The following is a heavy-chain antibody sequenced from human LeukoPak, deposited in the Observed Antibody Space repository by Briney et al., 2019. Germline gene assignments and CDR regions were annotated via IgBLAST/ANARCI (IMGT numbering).Heavy chain of an antibody. CDR3: ATGGPGIAVAAPGD. CDR2: MNPNSGNT. V-gene: IGHV1-8*01. D-gene: IGHD6-19*01. CDR1: GYTFTSYD. Sequence: GASVKVSCKASGYTFTSYDINWVRQATGQGLEWMGWMNPNSGNTGYAQKFQGRVTMTEDTSTDTAYMELSSLRSEDTAVYYCATGGPGIAVAAPGDWGQGTLVTVSS. J-gene: IGHJ4*02.